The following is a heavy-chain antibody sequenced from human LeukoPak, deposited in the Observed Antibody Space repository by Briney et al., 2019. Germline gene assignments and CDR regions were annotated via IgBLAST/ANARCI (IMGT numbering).Heavy chain of an antibody. D-gene: IGHD1-26*01. J-gene: IGHJ6*02. CDR2: IYYSGST. Sequence: SETLSLTCTVSGGSISSYYWSWIRQPPGKGLEWIGYIYYSGSTNYNPSLQSRVTISVDTSKNQFSLKLSSVTAADTAVYYCARGARVTVGATYYYYYGMDVWGQGTTVTVSS. CDR1: GGSISSYY. CDR3: ARGARVTVGATYYYYYGMDV. V-gene: IGHV4-59*01.